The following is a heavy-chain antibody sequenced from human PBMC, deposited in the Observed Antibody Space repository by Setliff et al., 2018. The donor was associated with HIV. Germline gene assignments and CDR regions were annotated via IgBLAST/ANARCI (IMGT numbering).Heavy chain of an antibody. V-gene: IGHV4-38-2*02. D-gene: IGHD3-10*01. CDR1: GFSISTGHY. Sequence: TLSLTCTVSGFSISTGHYWGWVRQSPGKGPEWIGSVYHSGSTYYAASLKSRVTISVDTSKNQFSLKLTSVTAADTAVYYCARQPPLSALQVWFGDYWGQGILVTVSS. CDR2: VYHSGST. J-gene: IGHJ4*02. CDR3: ARQPPLSALQVWFGDY.